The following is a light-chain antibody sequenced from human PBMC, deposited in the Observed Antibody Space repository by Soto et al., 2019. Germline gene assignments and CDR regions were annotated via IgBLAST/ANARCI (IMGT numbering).Light chain of an antibody. J-gene: IGLJ2*01. CDR1: NVGSRS. CDR3: QVWEATGDQVV. V-gene: IGLV3-21*01. CDR2: YDS. Sequence: SYELTQPPSVSVAPGETARISCGGNNVGSRSVHWYQQKPGRAPFLVIYYDSDRPSGIPERFSGSNSGNTATLIISRVEAGDEADYYCQVWEATGDQVVFGGGTQLTVL.